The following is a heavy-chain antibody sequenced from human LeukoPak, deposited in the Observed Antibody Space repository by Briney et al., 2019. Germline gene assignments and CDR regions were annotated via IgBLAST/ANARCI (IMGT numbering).Heavy chain of an antibody. J-gene: IGHJ4*02. Sequence: KPGGSLRLSCAASGFTFGTYSMNWVRQAPGKGLEWDSSISSSSSYIYYADSVKGRFTISRDNAKNSLFLQMSSLRAEDTAVYYCARDAMVRGVLIDYWGQGTLVTVSS. CDR1: GFTFGTYS. CDR2: ISSSSSYI. D-gene: IGHD3-10*01. V-gene: IGHV3-21*01. CDR3: ARDAMVRGVLIDY.